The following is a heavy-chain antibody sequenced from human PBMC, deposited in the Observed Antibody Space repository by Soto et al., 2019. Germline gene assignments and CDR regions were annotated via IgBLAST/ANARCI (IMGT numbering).Heavy chain of an antibody. D-gene: IGHD1-26*01. CDR3: ARAGGRYAITAYDV. CDR1: GGSISSYY. J-gene: IGHJ3*01. V-gene: IGHV4-59*01. CDR2: IYYSGTT. Sequence: SETLSLTCTVSGGSISSYYWSWIRQPPGKGLEWIGYIYYSGTTNYNPSLKSRVTISVDTSKNQFSLRLSSVTAADTAVYYCARAGGRYAITAYDVWGPGTLVTVSS.